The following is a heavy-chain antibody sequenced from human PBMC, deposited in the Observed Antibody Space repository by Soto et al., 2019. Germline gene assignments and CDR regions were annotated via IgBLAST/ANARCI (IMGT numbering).Heavy chain of an antibody. J-gene: IGHJ4*02. CDR3: ASRYGSAIEY. V-gene: IGHV4-59*08. D-gene: IGHD1-26*01. CDR1: GGTISSWY. Sequence: QVQLQESGPGLVKPSETLSLTCTVSGGTISSWYWSWIRQPPGKGLEWIGYIYYSGSTNCNHSLKTRVTMSVDTSKNRFSLKLSSVTAADTAVYYCASRYGSAIEYWGQGTLVTVSS. CDR2: IYYSGST.